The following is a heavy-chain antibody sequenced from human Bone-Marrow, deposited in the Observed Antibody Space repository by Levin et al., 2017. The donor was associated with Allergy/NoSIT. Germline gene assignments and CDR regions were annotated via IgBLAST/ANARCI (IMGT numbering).Heavy chain of an antibody. CDR3: AKDRQSWASPFYLDY. CDR1: GFIFNNYA. J-gene: IGHJ4*02. Sequence: GGSLRLSCAASGFIFNNYAMHWVRQAPGKGLEWVAVISLDGSNKYYVDSVKGRFTISRDNSRSTLSLLMASLTPDDTGLYYCAKDRQSWASPFYLDYWGRGTVVTISS. CDR2: ISLDGSNK. V-gene: IGHV3-30-3*01. D-gene: IGHD6-13*01.